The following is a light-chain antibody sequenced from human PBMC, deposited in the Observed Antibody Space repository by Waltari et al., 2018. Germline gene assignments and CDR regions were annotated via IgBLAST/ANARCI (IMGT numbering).Light chain of an antibody. CDR3: QQRSDWPLT. CDR1: QSVTTH. CDR2: DAS. V-gene: IGKV3-11*01. Sequence: EIVLTQSPGTLSLSPGERATLSCRASQSVTTHLAWYQQKPGQAPRLLISDASNRAAGTPARFSGSGSGTDFTLTISSLEPEDFALYYCQQRSDWPLTFGGGTKVEIK. J-gene: IGKJ4*01.